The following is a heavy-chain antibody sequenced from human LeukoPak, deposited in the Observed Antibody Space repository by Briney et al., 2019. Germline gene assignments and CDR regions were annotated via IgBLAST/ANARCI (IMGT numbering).Heavy chain of an antibody. Sequence: GGSLRLSCAASGFTFSSYSMNWVRQAPGKGLEWVSSISSSSSYIYYADSVKGRFTISRGNAKNSLYLQMNSLRAEDTAVYYCARDRLGSLRLGIDYWGQGTLVTVSS. CDR3: ARDRLGSLRLGIDY. CDR2: ISSSSSYI. CDR1: GFTFSSYS. V-gene: IGHV3-21*01. J-gene: IGHJ4*02. D-gene: IGHD3-16*01.